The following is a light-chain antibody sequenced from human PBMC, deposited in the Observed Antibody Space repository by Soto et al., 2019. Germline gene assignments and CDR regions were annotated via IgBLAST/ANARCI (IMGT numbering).Light chain of an antibody. CDR3: AAWDDNLSASYV. V-gene: IGLV1-47*01. Sequence: QSVLTQPPSASGTPGQRVTISCSGSSSNIGSNYVYWYQQLPGTAPKLLIYRNNQRPSGVPDRFSGSKSGTSASLAINGLRSEDEADYYCAAWDDNLSASYVFGTGTKV. J-gene: IGLJ1*01. CDR2: RNN. CDR1: SSNIGSNY.